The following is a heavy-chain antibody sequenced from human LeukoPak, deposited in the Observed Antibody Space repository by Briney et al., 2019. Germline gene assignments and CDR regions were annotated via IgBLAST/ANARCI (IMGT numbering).Heavy chain of an antibody. V-gene: IGHV3-23*01. Sequence: GGSLRLSCAASGFTFSSYAMSWVRQAPGKGLEWVSAISGSGGSTYYADSVKGRFTISRDNSKNTLYLQMNSLRAEDTAVYYCAKDDRYSSSCHCFDYWGQGTLVTVSS. CDR1: GFTFSSYA. D-gene: IGHD6-13*01. CDR2: ISGSGGST. CDR3: AKDDRYSSSCHCFDY. J-gene: IGHJ4*02.